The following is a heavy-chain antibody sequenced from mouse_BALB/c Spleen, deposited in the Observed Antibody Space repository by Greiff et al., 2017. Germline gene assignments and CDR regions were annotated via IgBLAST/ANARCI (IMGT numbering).Heavy chain of an antibody. CDR1: GFTFSSFG. Sequence: EVNVVESGGGLVQPGGSRKLSCAASGFTFSSFGMHWVRQAPEKGLEWVAYISSGSSTIYYADTVKGRFTISRDNPKNTLFLQMTSLRSEDTAMYYCARGNWDVKDWFAYWGQGTLVTVSA. V-gene: IGHV5-17*02. D-gene: IGHD4-1*01. CDR2: ISSGSSTI. J-gene: IGHJ3*01. CDR3: ARGNWDVKDWFAY.